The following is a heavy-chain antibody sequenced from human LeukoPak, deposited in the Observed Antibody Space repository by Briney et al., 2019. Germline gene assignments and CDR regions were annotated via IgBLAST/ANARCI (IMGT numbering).Heavy chain of an antibody. J-gene: IGHJ4*02. CDR1: GFTVSSNY. CDR3: ASSRMVRGASDY. CDR2: IYSGGST. D-gene: IGHD3-10*01. Sequence: GGSLRLSCAASGFTVSSNYMSWVRRAPGKGLEWVSVIYSGGSTYYADSVKGRFTISRDNSKNTLYLQMNSLRAEDTAVYYCASSRMVRGASDYWGQGTLVTVSS. V-gene: IGHV3-66*01.